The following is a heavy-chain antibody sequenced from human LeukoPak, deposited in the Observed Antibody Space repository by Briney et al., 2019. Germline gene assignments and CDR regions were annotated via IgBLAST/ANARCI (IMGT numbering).Heavy chain of an antibody. J-gene: IGHJ4*02. CDR3: GRDPLGGDY. V-gene: IGHV3-33*08. CDR1: GFSFSTFG. Sequence: GGSLRLSCAASGFSFSTFGMHWARRAPGKGLEWVAVIWNDGSKKFYAESVKGRFTISRDNSQNTLYLQMNRLRAEDTAVYYCGRDPLGGDYWGQGTLVTVSS. CDR2: IWNDGSKK. D-gene: IGHD3-16*01.